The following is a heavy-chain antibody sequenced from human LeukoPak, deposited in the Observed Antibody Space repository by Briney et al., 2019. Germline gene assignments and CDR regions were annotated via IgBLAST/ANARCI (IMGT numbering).Heavy chain of an antibody. CDR3: VRDNSGNY. CDR2: VSPPGGGT. Sequence: GGSLRLSCAASGFTFSNHGMNWVRQAPGKGLEWLSGVSPPGGGTYYADSVKGRFTISRDDSKNTLSLQMNSLRVEDTAVYYCVRDNSGNYWGQGTLVTVSS. J-gene: IGHJ4*02. CDR1: GFTFSNHG. D-gene: IGHD1-26*01. V-gene: IGHV3-23*01.